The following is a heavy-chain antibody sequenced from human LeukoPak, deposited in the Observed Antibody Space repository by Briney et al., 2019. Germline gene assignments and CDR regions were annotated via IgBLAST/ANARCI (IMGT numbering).Heavy chain of an antibody. V-gene: IGHV3-21*04. D-gene: IGHD6-13*01. J-gene: IGHJ5*02. CDR3: AKDPGSSWQNWFDP. CDR1: GFTFSSYS. CDR2: ISSSSSYI. Sequence: GGSLRLSCAASGFTFSSYSMNWVRQAPGKGLEWVSSISSSSSYIYYADSVKGRFTISRDNSKNTLYLQMNSLRAEDTAVYYCAKDPGSSWQNWFDPWGQGTLVTVSS.